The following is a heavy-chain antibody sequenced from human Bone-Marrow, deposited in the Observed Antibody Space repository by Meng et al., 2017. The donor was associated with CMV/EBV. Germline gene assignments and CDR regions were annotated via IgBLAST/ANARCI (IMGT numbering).Heavy chain of an antibody. Sequence: GGSLRLSCAASGFTVSSNYMSWVRQAPGKGLEWVSVIYSGGSTYYADSVKGRFTISRDNSKNTLYLQMNSLRAEDTAVYYCARERYYYDSSGYYYGAYYYGMDVWGQGTTVTVSS. CDR1: GFTVSSNY. V-gene: IGHV3-66*02. CDR3: ARERYYYDSSGYYYGAYYYGMDV. CDR2: IYSGGST. D-gene: IGHD3-22*01. J-gene: IGHJ6*02.